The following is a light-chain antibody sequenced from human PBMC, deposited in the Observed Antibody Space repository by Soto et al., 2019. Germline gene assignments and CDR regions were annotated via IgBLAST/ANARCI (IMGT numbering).Light chain of an antibody. V-gene: IGLV2-8*01. CDR2: EVS. Sequence: QSVRTQPTSASGSPGQSVTISCAGTSSDVGGYNYVSWYQQYPGKVPKLMIYEVSERPSGVPDRFSGSKSGNTAFLTVSGLQAEDEADYYCLSYADTAYVFGTGTKVTVL. CDR3: LSYADTAYV. J-gene: IGLJ1*01. CDR1: SSDVGGYNY.